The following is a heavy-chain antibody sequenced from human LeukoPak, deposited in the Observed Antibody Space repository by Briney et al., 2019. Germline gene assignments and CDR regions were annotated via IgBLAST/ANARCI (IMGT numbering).Heavy chain of an antibody. J-gene: IGHJ4*02. CDR1: GFTFSSYA. CDR2: ISGSGGST. V-gene: IGHV3-23*01. CDR3: AKDVGYYDSSGSSLYYFDY. Sequence: GGSLRLSCAASGFTFSSYALSWVRQALGMGLEWVSAISGSGGSTYYADSVKGRFTISRDNSKNTLYLQMNSLRAEDTAVYYCAKDVGYYDSSGSSLYYFDYWGQGTLVTVSS. D-gene: IGHD3-22*01.